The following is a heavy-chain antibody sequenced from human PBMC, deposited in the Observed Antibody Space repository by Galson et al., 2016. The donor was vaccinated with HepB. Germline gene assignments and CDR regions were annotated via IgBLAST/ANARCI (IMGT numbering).Heavy chain of an antibody. CDR1: GFSFSNYA. V-gene: IGHV3-23*01. CDR3: AKGTGNYYTDYFDY. J-gene: IGHJ4*02. Sequence: SLRLSCAVSGFSFSNYAMSWVRQAPGKGLEWVSTIRDYGAGTYYAESVEGRFTVSRDNSKNTVYLQMSSLRDDDSAIYYCAKGTGNYYTDYFDYWGQGTLVTVSS. D-gene: IGHD1-14*01. CDR2: IRDYGAGT.